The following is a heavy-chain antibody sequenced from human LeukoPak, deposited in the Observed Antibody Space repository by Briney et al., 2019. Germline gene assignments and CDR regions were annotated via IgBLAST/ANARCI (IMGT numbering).Heavy chain of an antibody. CDR2: ISSDSGTI. V-gene: IGHV3-48*01. CDR1: GFVFSSYA. Sequence: GGSLRLSCAASGFVFSSYAMNWVRQAPGKGLKWISYISSDSGTIYYADSMKGRFTISRDNARNSLYLQMNSLRAEDTAVYYCARDKKGIDYWGQGTLVTVSS. D-gene: IGHD3-10*01. CDR3: ARDKKGIDY. J-gene: IGHJ4*02.